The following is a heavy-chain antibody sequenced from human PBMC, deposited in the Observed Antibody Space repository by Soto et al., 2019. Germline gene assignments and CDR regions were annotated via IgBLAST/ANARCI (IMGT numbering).Heavy chain of an antibody. D-gene: IGHD4-17*01. V-gene: IGHV3-21*02. Sequence: EVQLVESGGGLVKPGGSLRLSCAASGFTFSAYTMNWVRQAPGKGLEWVSSLDPSSTYIYYADSVKGRFTRSRDNAKNSLFLRLNSLRADDTALYYCVRGSYGDYGSWGQGTVVNVSS. CDR3: VRGSYGDYGS. CDR2: LDPSSTYI. J-gene: IGHJ5*02. CDR1: GFTFSAYT.